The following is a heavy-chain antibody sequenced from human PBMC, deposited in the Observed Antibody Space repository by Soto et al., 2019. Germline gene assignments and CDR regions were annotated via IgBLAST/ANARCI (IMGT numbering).Heavy chain of an antibody. D-gene: IGHD6-19*01. J-gene: IGHJ4*02. V-gene: IGHV4-59*08. CDR3: ARQDPFNTGWHFDS. CDR1: GGPMTAYY. Sequence: SETLSLTCTVSGGPMTAYYWSWIRQPPGKGLEWLGYTYYSGTTNYNPSLRSRVTISVDTSKNQFSLKLSSVTAADTAVYYCARQDPFNTGWHFDSWGQGTLVTVS. CDR2: TYYSGTT.